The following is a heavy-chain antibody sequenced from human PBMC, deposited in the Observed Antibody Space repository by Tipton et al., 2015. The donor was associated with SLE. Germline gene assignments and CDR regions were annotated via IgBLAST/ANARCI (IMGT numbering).Heavy chain of an antibody. V-gene: IGHV4-4*07. CDR1: GDSISDSY. D-gene: IGHD3-9*01. Sequence: LSLTCTVSGDSISDSYWNWVRQPAGKGLEWIGRIYTNRDFNYNPSLKSRVSMSVDTSKSQFSMELTSVTVADTAVYYCARGDDILTDNWFNSWGQGTLVTVSS. J-gene: IGHJ5*01. CDR2: IYTNRDF. CDR3: ARGDDILTDNWFNS.